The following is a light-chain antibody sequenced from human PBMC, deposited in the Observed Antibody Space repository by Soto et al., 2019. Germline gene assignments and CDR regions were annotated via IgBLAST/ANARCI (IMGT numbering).Light chain of an antibody. J-gene: IGKJ1*01. Sequence: DIVMTQSPLSLPVTPGEPASISCRSSQSLLHSNGYNYLDWYLQKPGQSPQLLIYLGSSRASGVPGRFSGGGSGTDFTLKISRVEAEDVGIYYCMQALQTPPTFGQGTKVEIK. V-gene: IGKV2-28*01. CDR3: MQALQTPPT. CDR1: QSLLHSNGYNY. CDR2: LGS.